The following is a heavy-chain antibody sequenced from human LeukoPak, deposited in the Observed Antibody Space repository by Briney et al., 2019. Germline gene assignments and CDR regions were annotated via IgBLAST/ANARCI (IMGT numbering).Heavy chain of an antibody. V-gene: IGHV4-4*07. CDR2: IYTSGST. D-gene: IGHD3-10*01. CDR1: GGSISSYY. Sequence: SETLSLTCTVSGGSISSYYWSWIRQPAGKGLEWIGRIYTSGSTNYNPSLKSRVTMSVDTSKNQFSLKLSSVTAADTAVHYCARAPSSYGSGSYDDYWGQGTLVTVSS. J-gene: IGHJ4*02. CDR3: ARAPSSYGSGSYDDY.